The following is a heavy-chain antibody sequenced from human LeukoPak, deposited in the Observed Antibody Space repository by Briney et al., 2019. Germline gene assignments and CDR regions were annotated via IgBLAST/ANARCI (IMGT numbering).Heavy chain of an antibody. Sequence: SETLSLTCTVSGGSISSGSYHWSWIRQPAGKGLEWIGRIYTSGSTNYNPSLKSRVTISVNTSKNQFSLKLSSVTAADTAVYYCAWQGTHDSSGDDAFDIWGQGTMVTVSS. D-gene: IGHD3-22*01. J-gene: IGHJ3*02. CDR1: GGSISSGSYH. CDR2: IYTSGST. CDR3: AWQGTHDSSGDDAFDI. V-gene: IGHV4-61*02.